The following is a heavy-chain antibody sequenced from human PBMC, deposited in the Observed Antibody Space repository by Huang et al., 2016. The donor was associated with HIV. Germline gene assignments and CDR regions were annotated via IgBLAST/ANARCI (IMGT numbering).Heavy chain of an antibody. V-gene: IGHV1-3*01. Sequence: QVQLVQSGSEGKKPGAAVRVSCKASVYPLGHYAMHWVRHAPEQRPDWMGWINGPISHTKYSHNFQDRVIMTRDTSANTAHMDLSSLRSEDTAVYYCAREPIGLYYYMDVWGKGTTVTVSS. CDR3: AREPIGLYYYMDV. J-gene: IGHJ6*03. CDR1: VYPLGHYA. CDR2: INGPISHT.